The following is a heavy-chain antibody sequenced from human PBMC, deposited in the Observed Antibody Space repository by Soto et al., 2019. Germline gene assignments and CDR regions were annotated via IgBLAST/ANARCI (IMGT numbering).Heavy chain of an antibody. CDR2: INAGNGNT. V-gene: IGHV1-3*01. CDR1: GYTFTSYA. Sequence: QVQLVQSGAEVKKPGASVKVSCKASGYTFTSYAMHWVRQAPGQRLEWMGWINAGNGNTKYSQKFQGRVTITRHTSATTAYRELSSLGSEDTAVYYCARVPGYSIGDLWGRGTLVTVSS. CDR3: ARVPGYSIGDL. D-gene: IGHD2-21*01. J-gene: IGHJ2*01.